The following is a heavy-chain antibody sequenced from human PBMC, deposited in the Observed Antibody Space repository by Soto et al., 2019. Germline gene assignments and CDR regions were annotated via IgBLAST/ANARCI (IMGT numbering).Heavy chain of an antibody. D-gene: IGHD6-19*01. V-gene: IGHV1-46*02. Sequence: GASVKVSCKASGCMFDNYYIHWVRHTPLRVLQWIVVINPSRGLTTYAQKFQGRVSMTRDTSTTTVFMELSSLTSEDTAIYYCARDGVPIAGRSGFFANWAPGTMVTVSS. CDR3: ARDGVPIAGRSGFFAN. J-gene: IGHJ4*02. CDR2: INPSRGLT. CDR1: GCMFDNYY.